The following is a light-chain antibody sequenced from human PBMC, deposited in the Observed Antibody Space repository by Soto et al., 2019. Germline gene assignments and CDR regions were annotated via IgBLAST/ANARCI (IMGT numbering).Light chain of an antibody. Sequence: QSALTQPASVSGSLGQSITISGTGTSSDIGGYNYVSWYQQHPGKAPKLMIYDVSNRPSGVSSRFSGSKSGNTASLTISGLQAEADADYYCSSYTSSSTLVVFGGGTKRTVL. J-gene: IGLJ2*01. V-gene: IGLV2-14*01. CDR3: SSYTSSSTLVV. CDR2: DVS. CDR1: SSDIGGYNY.